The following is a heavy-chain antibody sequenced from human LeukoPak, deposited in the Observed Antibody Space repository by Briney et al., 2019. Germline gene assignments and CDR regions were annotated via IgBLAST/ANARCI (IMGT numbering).Heavy chain of an antibody. D-gene: IGHD1-26*01. CDR3: ARGGSYPFDY. J-gene: IGHJ4*02. Sequence: PGGPLRLSCAASGFTFSSYWMHWVPQATEKGLVWVSRNNSDGSHTSYADSVKGQFTISRDNAKNTLYLQMNSLRAEDTAVYYCARGGSYPFDYWGQGTLVTVSS. V-gene: IGHV3-74*01. CDR1: GFTFSSYW. CDR2: NNSDGSHT.